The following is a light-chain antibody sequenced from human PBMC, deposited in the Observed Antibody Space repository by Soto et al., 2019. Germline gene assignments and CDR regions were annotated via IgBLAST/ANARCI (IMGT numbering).Light chain of an antibody. Sequence: DIVMTQSPDSLAMSLGERATINCKSSQSVLYSSNSKNYLAWYQQKPGQPPKLLIDWASTRESGVPDRFSGSGSGTDFTLTSSSLQAEDVAVYYCQQYSSIPLTFGGGTKVEIK. J-gene: IGKJ4*01. V-gene: IGKV4-1*01. CDR2: WAS. CDR3: QQYSSIPLT. CDR1: QSVLYSSNSKNY.